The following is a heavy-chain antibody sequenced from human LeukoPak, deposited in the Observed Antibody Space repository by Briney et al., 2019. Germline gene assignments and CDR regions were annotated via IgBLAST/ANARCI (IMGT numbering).Heavy chain of an antibody. D-gene: IGHD6-13*01. CDR3: TKKGSRIAAAGPYFDY. Sequence: AGSLRLSCAASGFTFSSYSMNWVRQAPGKGLEWVSSIDSSSSYIYYEDSVKGRFTISRDNAKNSLYLQMDSLRAEDTAVYDCTKKGSRIAAAGPYFDYWGQGTLVTVSS. CDR2: IDSSSSYI. V-gene: IGHV3-21*01. CDR1: GFTFSSYS. J-gene: IGHJ4*02.